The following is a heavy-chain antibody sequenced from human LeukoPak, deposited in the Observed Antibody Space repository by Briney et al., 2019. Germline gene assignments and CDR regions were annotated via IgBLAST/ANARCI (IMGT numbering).Heavy chain of an antibody. CDR3: ARGGRRYCSDTSCYDFFDL. V-gene: IGHV1-2*02. CDR2: MNPNSGGT. D-gene: IGHD2-2*01. J-gene: IGHJ4*02. Sequence: GASVKVSCKASGYIFIGYYIHWVRQAPGQGLEWMGWMNPNSGGTNYAQKFQGRVTMTRDTSISTAYMELSRLRSDDTAVYYCARGGRRYCSDTSCYDFFDLWGQGTLVTVSS. CDR1: GYIFIGYY.